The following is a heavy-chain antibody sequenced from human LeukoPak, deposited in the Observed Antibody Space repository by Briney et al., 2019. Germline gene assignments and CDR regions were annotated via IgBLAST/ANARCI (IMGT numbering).Heavy chain of an antibody. D-gene: IGHD3-3*01. V-gene: IGHV1-2*04. CDR2: INPNSGGT. CDR3: ARDGVDFWSGYYYYYGMDV. CDR1: GYTFTSYY. J-gene: IGHJ6*02. Sequence: VASVKVSCKASGYTFTSYYMHWVRQAPGQGLEWMGWINPNSGGTNYAQKFQGWVTMTRDTSISTAYMELSRLRSDDTAVYYCARDGVDFWSGYYYYYGMDVWGQGTTVTVSS.